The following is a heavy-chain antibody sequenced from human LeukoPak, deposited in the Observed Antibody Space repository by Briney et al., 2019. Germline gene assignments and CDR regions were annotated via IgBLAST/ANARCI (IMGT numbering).Heavy chain of an antibody. CDR2: IYYSGST. J-gene: IGHJ4*02. CDR1: GGSISSYY. CDR3: ARGGRKYCAGDCYTADY. Sequence: SETLSLTCTVSGGSISSYYWSWIRQPPGKGLEWIGYIYYSGSTNYNPSLKSRVTISVDTSKNQFSLKLSSVTAADTAVYYCARGGRKYCAGDCYTADYWGQGTLVTVSS. D-gene: IGHD2-21*02. V-gene: IGHV4-59*01.